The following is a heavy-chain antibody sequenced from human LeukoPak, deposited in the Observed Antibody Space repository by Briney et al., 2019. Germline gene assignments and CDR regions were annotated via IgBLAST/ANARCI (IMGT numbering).Heavy chain of an antibody. V-gene: IGHV3-74*01. J-gene: IGHJ4*02. D-gene: IGHD1-7*01. CDR1: GFTFSTYW. Sequence: PGGSLRLSRAASGFTFSTYWMHWVRQAPGKGLVWVSRINSDGSSTSYADSVKGRFTISRDNAKNTLYLQMNSLRAEDTAVYYCPRYNWNSAPFDYWGQGTLVTVSS. CDR3: PRYNWNSAPFDY. CDR2: INSDGSST.